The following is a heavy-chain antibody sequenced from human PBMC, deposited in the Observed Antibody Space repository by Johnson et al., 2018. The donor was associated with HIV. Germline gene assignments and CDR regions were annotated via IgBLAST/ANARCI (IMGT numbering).Heavy chain of an antibody. D-gene: IGHD1-20*01. CDR3: ASGGTYNWSPDRIGRAFDI. Sequence: VQLVESGGGLVKPGGSLRLSCAASGFTFSDYYMDWVRQAPGKGLEWVGRTRNKANSYTTEYAASVKGRFTISRDDSKNSLYLQMNSLRAEDTAVYFCASGGTYNWSPDRIGRAFDIWGQGTTVTVSS. V-gene: IGHV3-72*01. CDR1: GFTFSDYY. CDR2: TRNKANSYTT. J-gene: IGHJ3*02.